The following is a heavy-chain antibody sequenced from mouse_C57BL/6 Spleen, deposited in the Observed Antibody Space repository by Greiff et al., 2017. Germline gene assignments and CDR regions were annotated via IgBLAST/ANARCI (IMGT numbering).Heavy chain of an antibody. CDR1: GYAFSSSW. J-gene: IGHJ2*01. CDR3: ARGDYFDY. CDR2: IYPGDGDT. V-gene: IGHV1-82*01. Sequence: VQLQQSGPELVKPGASVKISCKASGYAFSSSWMNWVKQRPGKGLEWIGRIYPGDGDTNYNGKFKGKATLTADKSSSTAYMQLSSLTSEDSAVYFCARGDYFDYWGQGTTLTGSS.